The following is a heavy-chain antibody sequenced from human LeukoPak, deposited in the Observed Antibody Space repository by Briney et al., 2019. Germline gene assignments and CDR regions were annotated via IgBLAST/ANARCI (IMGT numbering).Heavy chain of an antibody. Sequence: SGGSLRLSCAASGFTFADYAMHWVRQAPGKGLEWVSLISWSGGSTNYADSVKGRFTISRDNSKNSLYLEMSSLRTEDSAFYYCVKDKSSGGSGWYFDHWGQGTLVTVSS. J-gene: IGHJ4*02. CDR2: ISWSGGST. D-gene: IGHD6-19*01. CDR3: VKDKSSGGSGWYFDH. CDR1: GFTFADYA. V-gene: IGHV3-43D*04.